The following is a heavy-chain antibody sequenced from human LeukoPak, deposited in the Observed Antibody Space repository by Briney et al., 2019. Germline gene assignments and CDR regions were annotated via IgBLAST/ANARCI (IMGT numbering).Heavy chain of an antibody. Sequence: SETLSLTCTVSGGSASSYYWSWIRQPPGRGLEWIGYIYYSGSTNYNPSLKSRVTISVDTSQNQVSLRLRSVTAADTAVYYCARHAYYYDSRGYYLDSWGQGTLVTVSS. D-gene: IGHD3-22*01. CDR3: ARHAYYYDSRGYYLDS. V-gene: IGHV4-59*08. J-gene: IGHJ4*02. CDR1: GGSASSYY. CDR2: IYYSGST.